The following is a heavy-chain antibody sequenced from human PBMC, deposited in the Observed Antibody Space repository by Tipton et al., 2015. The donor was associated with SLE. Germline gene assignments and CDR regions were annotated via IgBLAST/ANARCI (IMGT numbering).Heavy chain of an antibody. D-gene: IGHD1-26*01. J-gene: IGHJ5*02. V-gene: IGHV4-61*02. CDR3: AREAKYSGSYYNWFDT. CDR1: GDSISRGSYY. Sequence: TLSLTCTVSGDSISRGSYYWSWIRQPAGKGLEWIGRIYSSGSTNENLSLKSRVFISKDTSKNQFSLKLSSVTAADTAVYYCAREAKYSGSYYNWFDTWGQGTLVTVSP. CDR2: IYSSGST.